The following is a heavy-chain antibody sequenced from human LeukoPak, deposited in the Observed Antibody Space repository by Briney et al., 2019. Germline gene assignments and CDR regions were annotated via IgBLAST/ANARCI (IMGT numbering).Heavy chain of an antibody. CDR2: IYYNGNT. V-gene: IGHV4-59*01. Sequence: SETLSLTCSVSDGSINSYYWNWIRRPPGKGLEWIGYIYYNGNTNYSPSLKSRVTMSVDTSENLFSLKVSSVTAADTAVYYCARGRSNYYGMDVWGQGTTVTVSS. CDR1: DGSINSYY. J-gene: IGHJ6*02. D-gene: IGHD1-26*01. CDR3: ARGRSNYYGMDV.